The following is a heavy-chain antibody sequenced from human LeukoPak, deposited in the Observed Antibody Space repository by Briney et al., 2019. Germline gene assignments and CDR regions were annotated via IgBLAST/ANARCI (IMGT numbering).Heavy chain of an antibody. V-gene: IGHV3-53*01. D-gene: IGHD3-22*01. CDR2: IYSGGST. Sequence: PGGSLRLSCAASGFTVSSNYMSWVRQAPGKGLEWVSVIYSGGSTYYADSVKGRFTISRDNSKNTLYLQMNSLRAEDTAVYYCASSSGYYSMALDYWGQGTLVTVSS. CDR1: GFTVSSNY. CDR3: ASSSGYYSMALDY. J-gene: IGHJ4*02.